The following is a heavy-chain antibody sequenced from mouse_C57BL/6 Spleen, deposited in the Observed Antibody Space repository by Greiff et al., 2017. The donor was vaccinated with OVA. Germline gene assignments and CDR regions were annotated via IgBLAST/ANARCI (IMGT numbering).Heavy chain of an antibody. CDR2: ISSGSSTI. J-gene: IGHJ2*01. V-gene: IGHV5-17*01. CDR3: ARGHWDDYFDY. CDR1: GFTFSDYG. Sequence: DVKLVESGGGLVKPGGSLKLSCAASGFTFSDYGMHWVRQAPEKGLEWVAYISSGSSTIYSADTVKGRFTISRDNAKNTLFLQMTSLRSADTAMYYCARGHWDDYFDYWGQGTTLTVSS. D-gene: IGHD4-1*01.